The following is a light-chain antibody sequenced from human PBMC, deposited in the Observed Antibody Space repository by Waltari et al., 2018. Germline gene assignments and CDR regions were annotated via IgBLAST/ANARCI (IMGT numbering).Light chain of an antibody. CDR2: EVT. Sequence: QSALTQPASVSGSPGQSITIPCAGTSSDVGSDDLVSWYQQHPGKAPNLMVYEVTKRPFGVSDRFSGSKSGNTASLTISGLQAEDEADYYCFSYARSGGVFGGGTKLTVL. CDR1: SSDVGSDDL. V-gene: IGLV2-23*02. J-gene: IGLJ3*02. CDR3: FSYARSGGV.